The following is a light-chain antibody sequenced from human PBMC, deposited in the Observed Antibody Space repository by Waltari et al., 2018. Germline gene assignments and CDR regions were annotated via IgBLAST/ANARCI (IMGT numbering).Light chain of an antibody. Sequence: DIQMTQSPSTLSASVGDRVTIPCRASHGISSWLAWYQQKPGKAPKLLIYKASSLESGFPSRFSGSGSGTEFTLTISSLQPDDFATYYCQQYPRTFGQGTKVEIK. CDR3: QQYPRT. V-gene: IGKV1-5*03. CDR2: KAS. CDR1: HGISSW. J-gene: IGKJ1*01.